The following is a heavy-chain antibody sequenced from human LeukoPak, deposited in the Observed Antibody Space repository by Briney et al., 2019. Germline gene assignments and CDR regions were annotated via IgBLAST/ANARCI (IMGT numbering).Heavy chain of an antibody. CDR3: ARAGYGYLGFDY. CDR1: AGYISSGYY. Sequence: PSETLSLTCAVSAGYISSGYYWGWIRRPPGKGLEWIGSIFHSGSTYYNPSLKSRVTISVDTSKNQFSLKLSSVTAADTAVYYCARAGYGYLGFDYWGQGTLVTVSS. CDR2: IFHSGST. D-gene: IGHD5-18*01. J-gene: IGHJ4*02. V-gene: IGHV4-38-2*01.